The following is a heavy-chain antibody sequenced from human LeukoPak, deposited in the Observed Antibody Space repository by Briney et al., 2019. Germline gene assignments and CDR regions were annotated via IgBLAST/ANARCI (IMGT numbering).Heavy chain of an antibody. CDR2: ISSSSSYI. Sequence: GGSLRLSCAASGFTLSSYSMNWVRQAPGKGLEWVSSISSSSSYIYYADSVKGRFTISRDNAKNSLYLQMNSLRAEDTAVYYCARDRIVVVPAAPDAFDIWGQGTMVTVSS. J-gene: IGHJ3*02. D-gene: IGHD2-2*01. CDR3: ARDRIVVVPAAPDAFDI. V-gene: IGHV3-21*01. CDR1: GFTLSSYS.